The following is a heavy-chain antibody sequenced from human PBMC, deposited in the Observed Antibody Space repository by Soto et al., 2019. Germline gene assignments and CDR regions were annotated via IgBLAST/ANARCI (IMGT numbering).Heavy chain of an antibody. Sequence: SETLSLTCTVSGGSISSGGYYWSWIRQHPGKGLEWIGYIYYSGSTYYNPSLKSRVTISVDTSKNQFSLKLSPVTAADTAVYYCASYGSRRYDFWSGYFDYWGQGTLVTVSS. CDR1: GGSISSGGYY. D-gene: IGHD3-3*01. J-gene: IGHJ4*02. CDR2: IYYSGST. V-gene: IGHV4-31*03. CDR3: ASYGSRRYDFWSGYFDY.